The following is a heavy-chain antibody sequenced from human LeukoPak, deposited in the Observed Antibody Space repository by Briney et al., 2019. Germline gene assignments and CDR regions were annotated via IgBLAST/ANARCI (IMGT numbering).Heavy chain of an antibody. Sequence: GGSLRLSCAASGFTFSTYTMSWVRRAPGKGLEWVSAMSGDSDYTYYADSVKGRFTISRDNSENTLYLQMNSLRAEDTAVYYCARGSGYSYGFPDYWDQGTLVTVSS. V-gene: IGHV3-23*01. CDR1: GFTFSTYT. CDR2: MSGDSDYT. D-gene: IGHD5-18*01. CDR3: ARGSGYSYGFPDY. J-gene: IGHJ4*02.